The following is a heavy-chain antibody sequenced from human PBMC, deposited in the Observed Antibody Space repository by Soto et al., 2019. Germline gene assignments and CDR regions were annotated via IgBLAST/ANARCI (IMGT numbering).Heavy chain of an antibody. CDR1: GGSISSGGYY. J-gene: IGHJ3*02. Sequence: SSTLSLTCTVSGGSISSGGYYWSLIRQHPGKGLEWIGYIYYSGSTYYNPSLNSRVTISVDTSKNQFSLKLSSGTAADTAVYYCARDFKPDYVLADRSDAFDIWGQGTMVTVSS. D-gene: IGHD3-16*01. CDR3: ARDFKPDYVLADRSDAFDI. CDR2: IYYSGST. V-gene: IGHV4-31*03.